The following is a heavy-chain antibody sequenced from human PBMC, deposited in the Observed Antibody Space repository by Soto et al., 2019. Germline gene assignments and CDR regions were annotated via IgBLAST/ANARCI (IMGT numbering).Heavy chain of an antibody. CDR3: RRSSRYGTDL. CDR2: IYSTGST. V-gene: IGHV4-39*01. CDR1: GGSIRSSSY. J-gene: IGHJ6*02. Sequence: QLQLQESGPGLVKPSETLSLTCSVSGGSIRSSSYWGWIRQPPGKGLEWIGSIYSTGSTYYNPSLKSPVTISVDTSKNQFSLNLISVTAADTAVYYCRRSSRYGTDLWGQETALTVSS. D-gene: IGHD6-13*01.